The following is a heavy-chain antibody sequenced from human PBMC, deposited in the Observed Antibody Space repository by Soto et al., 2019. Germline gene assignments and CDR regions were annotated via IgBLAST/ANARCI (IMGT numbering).Heavy chain of an antibody. D-gene: IGHD3-16*01. Sequence: EVQLVESGGGLVQPGGSLRLSCAASGFTFSSYWMHWVRKAPGKGLVWVSRITTDGTDTHYADSVKGRFTISRDNAKKTLYLQMNSLRGECTAVYYCARPWTSDWGYDCWGQGTMVIVSS. CDR2: ITTDGTDT. CDR1: GFTFSSYW. V-gene: IGHV3-74*01. J-gene: IGHJ3*01. CDR3: ARPWTSDWGYDC.